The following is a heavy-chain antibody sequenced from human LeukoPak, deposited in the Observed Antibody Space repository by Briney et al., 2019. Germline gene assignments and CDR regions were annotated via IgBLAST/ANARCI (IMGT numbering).Heavy chain of an antibody. Sequence: GGSLRLSCAASGFTFSSYWMHWVRQAPWKGLVWVSRINSDGSSTSYADSVKGRFTISRDNAKNTLYLQMNSLRAEDTAVYYCARYDSGYDSETPFDYWGQGTLVTVSS. J-gene: IGHJ4*02. V-gene: IGHV3-74*01. D-gene: IGHD5-12*01. CDR2: INSDGSST. CDR3: ARYDSGYDSETPFDY. CDR1: GFTFSSYW.